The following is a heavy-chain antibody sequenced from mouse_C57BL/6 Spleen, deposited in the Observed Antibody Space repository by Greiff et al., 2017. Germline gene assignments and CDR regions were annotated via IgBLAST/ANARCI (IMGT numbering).Heavy chain of an antibody. D-gene: IGHD2-1*01. Sequence: VQLQQPGADLVKPGASLKLSCKASGYTFTSYWMHWVQQSPIQGLEWIANIDPSDSDTHYTQTFKDQVTFTVDNSSRTLYMQLSSLTSEDSAIYYCARVDRSTMFSPRCFDYWGQGTTLTVSS. CDR3: ARVDRSTMFSPRCFDY. J-gene: IGHJ2*01. V-gene: IGHV1-52*01. CDR1: GYTFTSYW. CDR2: IDPSDSDT.